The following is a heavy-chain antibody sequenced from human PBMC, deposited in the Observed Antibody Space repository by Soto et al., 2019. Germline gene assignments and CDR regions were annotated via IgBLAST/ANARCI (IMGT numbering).Heavy chain of an antibody. V-gene: IGHV4-4*07. CDR2: FYYSGNT. D-gene: IGHD6-19*01. Sequence: PSETLSLTCTVSGDSISDYYWSWIRQPAGKGLEWIGRFYYSGNTKSNPSLKSRVTMSADTSKNQFSLSLRSVTAADSAIYYCARMYNSGFYRPVGDYFFYGMDVWGQGTTVTVSS. CDR3: ARMYNSGFYRPVGDYFFYGMDV. CDR1: GDSISDYY. J-gene: IGHJ6*02.